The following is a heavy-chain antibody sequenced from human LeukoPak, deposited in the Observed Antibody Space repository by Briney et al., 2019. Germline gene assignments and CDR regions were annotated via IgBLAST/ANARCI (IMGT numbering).Heavy chain of an antibody. Sequence: SETLSLTCTVSGGSISSGGYYWSWIRQHPGKGLEWIGYIYYSGSTYYNPSLKSRVTISVDTSKNQFSLKLSSVTAADTAVYYCARYYYGSGSYFDYWGQGTLVTVSS. J-gene: IGHJ4*02. D-gene: IGHD3-10*01. CDR3: ARYYYGSGSYFDY. V-gene: IGHV4-31*03. CDR2: IYYSGST. CDR1: GGSISSGGYY.